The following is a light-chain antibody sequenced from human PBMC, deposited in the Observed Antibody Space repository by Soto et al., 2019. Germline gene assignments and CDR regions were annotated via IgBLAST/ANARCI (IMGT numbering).Light chain of an antibody. CDR1: QGISSF. J-gene: IGKJ5*01. CDR2: AAS. V-gene: IGKV1-9*01. CDR3: QHLNSNPS. Sequence: DIQLTQSPSFLSASVGDRFTITCRASQGISSFLAWYQQKPGKAPNLLISAASTLQSGVPSRFSGSGSGTEFTLTISSLQTEDFATYYCQHLNSNPSFGQGTRLEIK.